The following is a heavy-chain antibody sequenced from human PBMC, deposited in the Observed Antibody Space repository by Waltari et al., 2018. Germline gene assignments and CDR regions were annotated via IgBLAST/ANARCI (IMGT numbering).Heavy chain of an antibody. D-gene: IGHD6-13*01. CDR1: GFTFSSYP. CDR3: ARDSLPGTSWSYPH. CDR2: ISHDGTNK. Sequence: QVQLVESGGGVVQPGRSLRLSCAASGFTFSSYPMHWVRQAPGKGLEWVAIISHDGTNKYSVDSVKGRFTISSDNSKCTLYLEMDNMRAEDTAVYYCARDSLPGTSWSYPHWGQGTLVIGSS. V-gene: IGHV3-30-3*01. J-gene: IGHJ4*02.